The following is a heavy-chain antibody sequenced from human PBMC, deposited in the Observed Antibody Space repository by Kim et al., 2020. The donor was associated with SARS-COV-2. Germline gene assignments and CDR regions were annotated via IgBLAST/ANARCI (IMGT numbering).Heavy chain of an antibody. D-gene: IGHD3-22*01. CDR1: GFTFDDYA. Sequence: GGSLRLSCAASGFTFDDYAMHWVRQAPGKGLEWVSGISWSSGSIGYADSVKGRFTISRDNAKNSLYLQMNSLRAEDTALYYCAKFHYDSSSYSYTGDYWGQGTLVTVSS. V-gene: IGHV3-9*01. J-gene: IGHJ4*02. CDR3: AKFHYDSSSYSYTGDY. CDR2: ISWSSGSI.